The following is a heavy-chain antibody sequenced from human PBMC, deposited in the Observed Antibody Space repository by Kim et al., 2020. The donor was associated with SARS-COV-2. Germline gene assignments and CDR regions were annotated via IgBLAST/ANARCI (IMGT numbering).Heavy chain of an antibody. Sequence: FTISRDNSKNTLYLQMNSLRAEDTAVYYCAKEAYPGIAVAGTMVTPYCDYWGQGTLVTVSS. J-gene: IGHJ4*02. V-gene: IGHV3-30*02. D-gene: IGHD6-19*01. CDR3: AKEAYPGIAVAGTMVTPYCDY.